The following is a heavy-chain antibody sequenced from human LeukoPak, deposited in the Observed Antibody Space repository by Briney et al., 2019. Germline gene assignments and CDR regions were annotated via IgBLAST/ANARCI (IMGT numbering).Heavy chain of an antibody. CDR2: VFYSGST. CDR3: ARHLYYGMDV. V-gene: IGHV4-59*08. CDR1: GGSISSYY. Sequence: SETLSLTCTVSGGSISSYYWSWIRQPPGKGLEWIGYVFYSGSTNNNPSLKSRVTLSVDTSKNQFSLKLSSVTAADTAVYYCARHLYYGMDVWGQGTTVTVSS. J-gene: IGHJ6*02.